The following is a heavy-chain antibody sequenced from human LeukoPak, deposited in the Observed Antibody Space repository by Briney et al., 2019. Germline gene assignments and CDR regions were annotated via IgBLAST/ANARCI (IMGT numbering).Heavy chain of an antibody. CDR1: GGSISSYY. D-gene: IGHD3-3*01. V-gene: IGHV4-59*01. CDR3: ARVAGVFWSGYAFYYYYGMDV. Sequence: SETLSLTCTVSGGSISSYYWSWIRQPPGKGLEWIGYIYYSGSTNYNPSLKSRVTISVDTSKNQFSLKLSSVTAADTAVYYCARVAGVFWSGYAFYYYYGMDVWGQGTTVT. J-gene: IGHJ6*02. CDR2: IYYSGST.